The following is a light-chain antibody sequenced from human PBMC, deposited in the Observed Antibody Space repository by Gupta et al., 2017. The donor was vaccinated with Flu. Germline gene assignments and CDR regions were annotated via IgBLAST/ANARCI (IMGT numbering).Light chain of an antibody. CDR2: GTS. V-gene: IGKV3-20*01. J-gene: IGKJ4*01. Sequence: EIVLTQSPSTLSLSPGEGATLSCRASQSVASSDLAWYQQRPGQAPRLLIYGTSSRATDIPDRFSGSGSGTDFTLTISRLGPEDFAVYYCQQYGTSPLTFGGGTKVEIK. CDR1: QSVASSD. CDR3: QQYGTSPLT.